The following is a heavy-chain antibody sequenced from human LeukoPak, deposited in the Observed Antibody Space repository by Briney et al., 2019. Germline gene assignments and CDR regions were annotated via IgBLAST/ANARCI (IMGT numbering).Heavy chain of an antibody. Sequence: PGGSLRLSCAASGFTVSSYAMHWVRQAPGKGLEWVALISYDGSNKYYADSVKGRFTISRDNSKNTLYLQMNSLRAEDTAVYYCARGSPYYDSSAYYENFDFWGQGTLVTVSS. V-gene: IGHV3-30-3*01. D-gene: IGHD3-22*01. J-gene: IGHJ4*02. CDR3: ARGSPYYDSSAYYENFDF. CDR1: GFTVSSYA. CDR2: ISYDGSNK.